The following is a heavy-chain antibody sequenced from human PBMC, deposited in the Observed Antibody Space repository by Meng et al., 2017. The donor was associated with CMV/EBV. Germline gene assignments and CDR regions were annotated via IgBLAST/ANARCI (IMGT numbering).Heavy chain of an antibody. CDR2: ISWNSGSI. CDR3: AKDARGRLLTGYGYYGMDV. Sequence: SLKISCAASGFTFDDYAMHWVRPAPGKGLEWVSGISWNSGSIGFADSVKGRFTISRDNAKNSLYLQMNSLRTEDMALYYCAKDARGRLLTGYGYYGMDVWGQGTTVTVSS. V-gene: IGHV3-9*03. J-gene: IGHJ6*02. CDR1: GFTFDDYA. D-gene: IGHD5-18*01.